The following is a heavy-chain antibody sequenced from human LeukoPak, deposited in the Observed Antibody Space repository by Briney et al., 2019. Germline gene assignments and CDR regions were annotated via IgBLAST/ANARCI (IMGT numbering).Heavy chain of an antibody. CDR1: GGSIGSYY. CDR2: IYYSGST. V-gene: IGHV4-59*01. J-gene: IGHJ4*02. D-gene: IGHD3-22*01. Sequence: SETLSLTCTVSGGSIGSYYWSWIRQPPGKGLEWIGYIYYSGSTNYSPSLTSRVTISVDTSKNQFSLKLTSVTAADTAVYYCARGGYYYDSSGYRFDYWGQGTLVTVSS. CDR3: ARGGYYYDSSGYRFDY.